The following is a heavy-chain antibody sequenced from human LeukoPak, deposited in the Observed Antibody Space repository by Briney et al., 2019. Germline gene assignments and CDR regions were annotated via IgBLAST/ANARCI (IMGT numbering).Heavy chain of an antibody. CDR1: GFTFSSYW. V-gene: IGHV3-7*01. J-gene: IGHJ3*02. D-gene: IGHD6-13*01. CDR2: IKQDGSEK. CDR3: ASPIAAADYVWGDAFDI. Sequence: PGGSLRLSCAASGFTFSSYWMSWVRQAPGKGLEWVANIKQDGSEKYYVGSVKGRFTISRDNAKNSLYLQMNSLRAEDTAVYYCASPIAAADYVWGDAFDIWGQGTMVTVSS.